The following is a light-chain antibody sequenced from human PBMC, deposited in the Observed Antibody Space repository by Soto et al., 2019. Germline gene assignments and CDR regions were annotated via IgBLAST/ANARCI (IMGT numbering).Light chain of an antibody. CDR1: QSLLHSDGYNY. CDR2: SGS. J-gene: IGKJ4*01. V-gene: IGKV2-28*01. CDR3: MQALQTPVT. Sequence: EIVLTQSSLSLPVTPGEPASISCRSSQSLLHSDGYNYLDWYLQKPGQSPQLLIYSGSHRASGVPDRFSGSGSRTDFTLKISRVEAEDVGIYYCMQALQTPVTFGGGTKVDIK.